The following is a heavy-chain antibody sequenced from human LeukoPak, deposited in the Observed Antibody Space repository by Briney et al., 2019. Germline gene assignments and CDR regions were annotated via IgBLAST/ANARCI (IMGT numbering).Heavy chain of an antibody. V-gene: IGHV4-59*01. D-gene: IGHD3-3*01. J-gene: IGHJ4*02. CDR3: ARSYYDFWSGYSLAY. Sequence: SETLSLTCTVSGGSISSYYWSWIRQPPGKGLEWIGYIYYSGSTNYNPSLKSRVTISVDTSKNQSSLKLSSVTAADTAVYYCARSYYDFWSGYSLAYWGQGTLVTVSS. CDR2: IYYSGST. CDR1: GGSISSYY.